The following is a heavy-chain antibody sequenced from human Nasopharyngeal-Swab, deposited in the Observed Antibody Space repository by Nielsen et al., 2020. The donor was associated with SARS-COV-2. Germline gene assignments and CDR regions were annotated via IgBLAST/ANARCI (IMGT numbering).Heavy chain of an antibody. J-gene: IGHJ6*02. CDR2: ISSSSSNI. CDR3: ARDSNGMDV. Sequence: GKGLEWVSSISSSSSNIYYADSVKGRFTISRDNAKNSLYLQMNSLRAEDTAVYYCARDSNGMDVWGQGTTVTVSS. D-gene: IGHD2/OR15-2a*01. V-gene: IGHV3-21*01.